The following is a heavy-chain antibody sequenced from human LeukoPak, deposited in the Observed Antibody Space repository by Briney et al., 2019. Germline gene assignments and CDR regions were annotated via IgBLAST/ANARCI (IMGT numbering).Heavy chain of an antibody. V-gene: IGHV3-7*01. D-gene: IGHD2-2*01. CDR3: ARAPGVVPAAYGY. J-gene: IGHJ4*02. Sequence: SGTSLRLSCEASGFTFSHFGMHWVRQAPGKGLEWVANIKQDGSEKYYVDSVKGRFTISRDNAKNSLYLQMNSLRAEDTAVYYCARAPGVVPAAYGYWGQGTLVTVSS. CDR2: IKQDGSEK. CDR1: GFTFSHFG.